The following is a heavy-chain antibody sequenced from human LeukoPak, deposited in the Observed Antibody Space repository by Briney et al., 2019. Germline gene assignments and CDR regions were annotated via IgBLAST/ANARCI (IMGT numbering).Heavy chain of an antibody. Sequence: GGSLRLSCVASGYTFSSSAMSWVRQAPGKGLEWVSAISNNGGYTYYADSVQGRFTISRDNSKSTLCLQMNSLRAEDTAVYYCAKQLGYCSDGSCYFPYWGQGTLVTVSS. D-gene: IGHD2-15*01. CDR3: AKQLGYCSDGSCYFPY. CDR2: ISNNGGYT. J-gene: IGHJ4*02. V-gene: IGHV3-23*01. CDR1: GYTFSSSA.